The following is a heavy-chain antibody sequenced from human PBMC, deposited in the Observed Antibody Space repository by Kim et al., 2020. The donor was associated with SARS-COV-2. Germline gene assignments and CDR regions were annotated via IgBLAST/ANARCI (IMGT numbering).Heavy chain of an antibody. J-gene: IGHJ4*02. Sequence: DHVETLKGRFSIARENAKSTLNRKMNSLGAEDTAVYYCASEERVVPCFDYWGQGTLVTVSS. V-gene: IGHV3-7*01. D-gene: IGHD1-26*01. CDR3: ASEERVVPCFDY.